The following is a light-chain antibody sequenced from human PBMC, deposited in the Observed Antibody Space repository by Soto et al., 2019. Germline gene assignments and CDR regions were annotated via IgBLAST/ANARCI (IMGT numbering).Light chain of an antibody. Sequence: EIVLTQSPGTLSLSPGERATLSCRASQSVSSSLDWYQQKPGQAPRLLIYGAASRATGIPDRFSGSGSGTDFTLTISRLEPEDFAVYFCQQYGSSPYTFGQGTKVDNK. CDR2: GAA. CDR3: QQYGSSPYT. J-gene: IGKJ2*01. CDR1: QSVSSS. V-gene: IGKV3-20*01.